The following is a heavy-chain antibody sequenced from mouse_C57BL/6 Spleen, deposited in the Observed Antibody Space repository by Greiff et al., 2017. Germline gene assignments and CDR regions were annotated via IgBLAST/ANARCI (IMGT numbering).Heavy chain of an antibody. D-gene: IGHD1-1*01. J-gene: IGHJ2*01. V-gene: IGHV1-42*01. Sequence: EVQLQQSGPELVKPGASVKISCKASGYSFTGYYMNWVKQSPEKSLEWIGEINPSTGGTTYNQKFKAKATLTVDKSSSTAYMQLKSLTSEDSAVYYCARERGEYHGSGEFYFDYWGQGTTLTVSS. CDR2: INPSTGGT. CDR3: ARERGEYHGSGEFYFDY. CDR1: GYSFTGYY.